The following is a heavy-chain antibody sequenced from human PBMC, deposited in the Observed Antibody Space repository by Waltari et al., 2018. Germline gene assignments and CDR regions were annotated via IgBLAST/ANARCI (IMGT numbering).Heavy chain of an antibody. Sequence: QVQLVESGGGVVQPGRSLRLSCAASGFTFSSYGMPWVRRAPGKGLEWVAVIWYDGSNKYYADSVKGRFTISRDNSKNTLYLQMNSLRAEDTAVYYCARTGTSGMDVWGQGTTVTVSS. J-gene: IGHJ6*02. V-gene: IGHV3-33*01. CDR2: IWYDGSNK. CDR1: GFTFSSYG. D-gene: IGHD4-17*01. CDR3: ARTGTSGMDV.